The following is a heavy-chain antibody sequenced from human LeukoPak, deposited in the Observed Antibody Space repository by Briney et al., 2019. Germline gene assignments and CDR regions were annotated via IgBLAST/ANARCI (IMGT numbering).Heavy chain of an antibody. CDR2: IYYSGGT. CDR3: ARLDSSSVSYYFDY. V-gene: IGHV4-59*01. D-gene: IGHD6-13*01. J-gene: IGHJ4*02. Sequence: SETLSLTCTVSGGSISSYYWSWIRQPPGEGLEWIGYIYYSGGTNYNPSLKSRVTISVDTSKNQFSLKLSSVNAADTAVYYCARLDSSSVSYYFDYWGQGTLVTVSS. CDR1: GGSISSYY.